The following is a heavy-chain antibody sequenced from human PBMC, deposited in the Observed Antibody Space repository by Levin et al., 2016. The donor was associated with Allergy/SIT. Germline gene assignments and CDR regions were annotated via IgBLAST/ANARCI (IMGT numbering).Heavy chain of an antibody. CDR2: IYHGGIT. CDR3: VRGVHSPDY. D-gene: IGHD1-26*01. V-gene: IGHV3-23*01. Sequence: GGSLRLSCAASGFTFSNFAMTWVRQAPGKGLEWVSTIYHGGITAYADSVKGRFTISRDNSKNTLNLQMNSLRVEDTAIYYCVRGVHSPDYWGQGTLVSVSS. J-gene: IGHJ4*02. CDR1: GFTFSNFA.